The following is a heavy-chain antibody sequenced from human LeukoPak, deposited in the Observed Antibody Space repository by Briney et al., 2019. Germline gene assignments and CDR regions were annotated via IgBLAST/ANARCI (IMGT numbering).Heavy chain of an antibody. CDR3: ARGGSSWYPYIDY. CDR1: GGSISSSNW. CDR2: IYHSGST. D-gene: IGHD6-13*01. V-gene: IGHV4-4*02. J-gene: IGHJ4*02. Sequence: SETLSLTCAVSGGSISSSNWWSWVRQPPGKGLEWIGEIYHSGSTNYNPSLKSRVTISVDKSKNQFSLKLSSVTAADTAVYYCARGGSSWYPYIDYWGQGTLVTVSS.